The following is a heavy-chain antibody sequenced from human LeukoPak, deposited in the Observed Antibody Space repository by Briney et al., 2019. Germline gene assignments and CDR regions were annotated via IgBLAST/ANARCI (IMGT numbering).Heavy chain of an antibody. D-gene: IGHD5-12*01. J-gene: IGHJ4*02. CDR3: ARAGPPGGYDFLFDY. Sequence: PSETLSLTCADYGGSFSGYYWSWIRQPPGKGLEWIGEINHSGSTNYNPSLKSRVTISVDTSKNQFSLKLSSVTAADTAVYYCARAGPPGGYDFLFDYWGQGTLVTVSS. CDR1: GGSFSGYY. CDR2: INHSGST. V-gene: IGHV4-34*01.